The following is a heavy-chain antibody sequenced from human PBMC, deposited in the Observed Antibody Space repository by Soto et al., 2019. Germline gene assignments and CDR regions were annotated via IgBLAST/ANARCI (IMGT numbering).Heavy chain of an antibody. J-gene: IGHJ4*02. Sequence: SVKVSCKASGGTFSSYAISWVRQAPGQGLEWMGGIIPIFGTANYAQKFQGRVTITADKSTSTAYMELSSLRSEDTAVYYCARAPNNAGGFDYWGQGTLVTVSS. D-gene: IGHD1-20*01. CDR3: ARAPNNAGGFDY. CDR2: IIPIFGTA. CDR1: GGTFSSYA. V-gene: IGHV1-69*06.